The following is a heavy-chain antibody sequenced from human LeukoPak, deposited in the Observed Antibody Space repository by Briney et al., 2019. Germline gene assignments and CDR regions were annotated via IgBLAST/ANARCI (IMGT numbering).Heavy chain of an antibody. V-gene: IGHV3-48*01. Sequence: GGSLRLSCAASGFTFSSYSMNWVRQAPGKGLEWVSYISTSSSTIYYADSVKGRFTISRDDSKNTLYLQMNSLRAEDTAVYYCAKSSLLAVAGTGDYWGQGTLVTVSS. CDR3: AKSSLLAVAGTGDY. D-gene: IGHD6-19*01. CDR2: ISTSSSTI. CDR1: GFTFSSYS. J-gene: IGHJ4*02.